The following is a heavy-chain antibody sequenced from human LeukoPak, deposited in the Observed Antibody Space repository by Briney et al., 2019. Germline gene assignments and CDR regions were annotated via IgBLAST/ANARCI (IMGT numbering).Heavy chain of an antibody. J-gene: IGHJ4*02. CDR1: GVYLTHNY. CDR3: ARGQQDDWLRVAYPPMFDY. V-gene: IGHV3-66*01. CDR2: VFCGGTT. Sequence: VGAPRLSWSGPGVYLTHNYLSLGRPGPREGVGGGSIVFCGGTTDYADSVKGRFTISRDDSKNTVYLQMNSLRAEDTAVYYCARGQQDDWLRVAYPPMFDYWGQGILVTVSS. D-gene: IGHD5-12*01.